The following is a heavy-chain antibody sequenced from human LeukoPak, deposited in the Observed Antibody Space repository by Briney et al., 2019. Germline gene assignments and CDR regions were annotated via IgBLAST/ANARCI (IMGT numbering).Heavy chain of an antibody. Sequence: PGGSLRLSCAASGFTFSDYYMSWIRQAPGKGLEWVSYISSSGSTIYYADSVKGRFTISRDNAKNSLYLQMNSLRAEDTAVYYCAREGSYYDSSGYYYALDYWGQGTLVTVSS. CDR2: ISSSGSTI. D-gene: IGHD3-22*01. J-gene: IGHJ4*02. CDR3: AREGSYYDSSGYYYALDY. CDR1: GFTFSDYY. V-gene: IGHV3-11*01.